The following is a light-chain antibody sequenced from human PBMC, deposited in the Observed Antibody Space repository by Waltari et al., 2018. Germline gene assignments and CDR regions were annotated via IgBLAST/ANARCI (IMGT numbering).Light chain of an antibody. Sequence: DVVMTQSPLSLPVTLGQPASISCRSSQSLVHSDGNTYLNWFQQRPGQSPRRLIYKVSNRDSVVPDRFSGSGSGTDFTLTISRVEAEDVGLYYCMQGTHWPLWTFGQGTKVEIK. CDR3: MQGTHWPLWT. CDR1: QSLVHSDGNTY. CDR2: KVS. J-gene: IGKJ1*01. V-gene: IGKV2-30*02.